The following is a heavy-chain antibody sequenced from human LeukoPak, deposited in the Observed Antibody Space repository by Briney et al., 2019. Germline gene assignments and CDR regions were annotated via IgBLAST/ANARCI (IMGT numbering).Heavy chain of an antibody. V-gene: IGHV1-18*01. CDR3: AAGPRYSYGLLDWFDP. J-gene: IGHJ5*02. Sequence: ASVKVSCKASGYTFTSYGISWVRQAPGQGLEWMGCISAYNGNTNYAQKLQGRVTMTTDTSTSTAYMELRSLRSDDTAVYYCAAGPRYSYGLLDWFDPWGQGTLVTVSS. CDR2: ISAYNGNT. CDR1: GYTFTSYG. D-gene: IGHD5-18*01.